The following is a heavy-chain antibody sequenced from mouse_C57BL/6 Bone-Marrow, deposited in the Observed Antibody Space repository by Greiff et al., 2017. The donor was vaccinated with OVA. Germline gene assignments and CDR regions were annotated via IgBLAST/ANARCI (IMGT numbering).Heavy chain of an antibody. Sequence: QVQLQQPGAELVKPGASVKMSCKASGYTFTSYWITWVKQRPGQGLEWIGDIYPGSGSTNYNEKFKSKATLTVDKSSSTTYMQLGSLTSEDSAVYYYARDGRRRDYRGQGTTLTVSS. J-gene: IGHJ2*01. V-gene: IGHV1-55*01. CDR2: IYPGSGST. CDR3: ARDGRRRDY. CDR1: GYTFTSYW. D-gene: IGHD1-2*01.